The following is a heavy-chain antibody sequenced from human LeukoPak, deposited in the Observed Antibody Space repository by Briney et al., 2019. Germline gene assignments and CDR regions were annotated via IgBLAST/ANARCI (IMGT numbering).Heavy chain of an antibody. Sequence: GGSLRLSCAASGFTFRTYDMTWVRDSPGKGLEGLSYNRKSCSTIYYADSVKGRFNTFRDNARNSMYMQMNSLRAEDKAAYYCATSRGYSSGYRALDLHPSAIDCGQGTLVPVSS. D-gene: IGHD5-18*01. J-gene: IGHJ4*02. CDR1: GFTFRTYD. V-gene: IGHV3-48*03. CDR3: ATSRGYSSGYRALDLHPSAID. CDR2: NRKSCSTI.